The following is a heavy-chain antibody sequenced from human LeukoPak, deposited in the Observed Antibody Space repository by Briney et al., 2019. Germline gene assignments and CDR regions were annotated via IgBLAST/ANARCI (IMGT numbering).Heavy chain of an antibody. CDR1: GFTFSSYV. D-gene: IGHD1-1*01. J-gene: IGHJ4*02. V-gene: IGHV3-30-3*01. Sequence: QPGGSLRLSCAASGFTFSSYVMHWVRQAPGKGLEWVAVISYDGSNKYYADSVKGRFTISRDNSKNTLYLQMNSLRVEDTAVYYCAREPAANSDFDYWGQGTLVTVSS. CDR2: ISYDGSNK. CDR3: AREPAANSDFDY.